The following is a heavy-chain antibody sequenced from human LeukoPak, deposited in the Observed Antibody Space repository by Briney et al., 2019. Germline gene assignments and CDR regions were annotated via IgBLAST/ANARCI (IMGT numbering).Heavy chain of an antibody. Sequence: TSETLSLTCAVYGGSFSGYYWSWIRQPPGKGLEWIGEINHSGSTNYNTSLKSRVTISVDTSKNQFSLKLSSVTAADTAVYYCARGSYSSGWYRRYFQHWGQGTLVTVSS. V-gene: IGHV4-34*01. J-gene: IGHJ1*01. CDR3: ARGSYSSGWYRRYFQH. CDR1: GGSFSGYY. CDR2: INHSGST. D-gene: IGHD6-19*01.